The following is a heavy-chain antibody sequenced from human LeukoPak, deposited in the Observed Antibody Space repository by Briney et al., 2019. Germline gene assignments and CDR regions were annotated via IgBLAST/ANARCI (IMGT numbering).Heavy chain of an antibody. CDR2: MNPNCCNT. D-gene: IGHD3-3*01. Sequence: ASVKVSCKASGYTFTSYDMNWARQASGRGLGWMGWMNPNCCNTGYAQKFQGRVAMTRNTSISTAYMELRSLRSEDASVYYCARGPFLEWLLCENAFDIWGKGTMVTVSS. CDR1: GYTFTSYD. CDR3: ARGPFLEWLLCENAFDI. J-gene: IGHJ3*02. V-gene: IGHV1-8*01.